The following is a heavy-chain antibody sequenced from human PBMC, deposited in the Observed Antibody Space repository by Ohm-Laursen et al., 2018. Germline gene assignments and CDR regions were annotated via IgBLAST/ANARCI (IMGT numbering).Heavy chain of an antibody. J-gene: IGHJ4*02. CDR3: ARRGSGSYSDY. V-gene: IGHV1-46*01. CDR1: GYTFISYY. CDR2: INPSGGTT. D-gene: IGHD3-10*01. Sequence: GASVKVSCKASGYTFISYYIHWVRQAPGHGLEWMGIINPSGGTTTYAQKFQGRVTMTRDTSTSTVYMELSSLRSEDTAVYYCARRGSGSYSDYWGPGTLVTVSS.